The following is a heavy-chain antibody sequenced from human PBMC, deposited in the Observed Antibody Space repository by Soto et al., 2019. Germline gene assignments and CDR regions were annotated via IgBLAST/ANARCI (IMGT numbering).Heavy chain of an antibody. Sequence: QVQLVQSGAEVKKSGASVKVSCLSSGYTFTGYGITWVRQAPRQGLEWMGWISAYNGYTNYAQNLQGRVTMTTDTSTSTAYMELRSLRSDDTAVYYCARGTGYCSGGSCLTGYFDYWGQGTLVTVSS. CDR2: ISAYNGYT. D-gene: IGHD2-15*01. CDR3: ARGTGYCSGGSCLTGYFDY. CDR1: GYTFTGYG. V-gene: IGHV1-18*01. J-gene: IGHJ4*02.